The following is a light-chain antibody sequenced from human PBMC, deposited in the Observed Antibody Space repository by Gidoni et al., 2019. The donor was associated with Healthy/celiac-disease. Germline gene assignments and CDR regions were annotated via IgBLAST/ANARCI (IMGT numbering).Light chain of an antibody. J-gene: IGLJ3*02. CDR2: YDD. Sequence: QSVLTQPSSVSEAPRQRVTISCSGSSSNIGNNAVTWYQQLPGKAPKLLIYYDDLLPSGVSDRFSGSKSGTSASLAISGLQSEDEADYYCAAWDDSLNGRVFGGGTKLTVL. CDR3: AAWDDSLNGRV. CDR1: SSNIGNNA. V-gene: IGLV1-36*01.